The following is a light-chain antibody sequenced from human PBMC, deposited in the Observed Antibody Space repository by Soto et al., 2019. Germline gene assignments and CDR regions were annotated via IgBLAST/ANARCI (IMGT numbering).Light chain of an antibody. J-gene: IGKJ1*01. V-gene: IGKV1-39*01. CDR2: AAS. CDR1: QGISTY. CDR3: QQSYSTTCT. Sequence: DIQMTQSPSSLSASGGDRVTITCRASQGISTYLNWYQQKPGKAPKLLIYAASSLQSGVPSRFSGSGSETDFTLTISSLQPEDFDTYSCQQSYSTTCTLGQGTKVDIK.